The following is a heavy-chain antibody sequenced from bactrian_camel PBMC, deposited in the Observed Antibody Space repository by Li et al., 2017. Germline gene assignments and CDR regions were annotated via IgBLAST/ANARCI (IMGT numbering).Heavy chain of an antibody. D-gene: IGHD1*01. CDR3: VSDRFPMSALINNKRFIGDPPDFGN. CDR1: GYTYNRYC. Sequence: HVQLVESGGGSAQAGGSLRLSCVASGYTYNRYCMAWFRQAPGKERERVAMIDSLDRTTYADSVKGRFTISQDNAKSPLYLQMNDLKPEDTATYYCVSDRFPMSALINNKRFIGDPPDFGNWGQGTQVTVS. CDR2: IDSLDRT. J-gene: IGHJ6*01. V-gene: IGHV3S57*01.